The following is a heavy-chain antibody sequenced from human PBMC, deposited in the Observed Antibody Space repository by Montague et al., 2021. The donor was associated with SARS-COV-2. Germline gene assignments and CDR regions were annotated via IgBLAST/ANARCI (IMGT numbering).Heavy chain of an antibody. CDR2: IYNSGST. CDR3: ARFPTSYYYDSKTAPATPDALDV. Sequence: SETLSLTCTVSGGSISSSSYDWRWIRQHSGKGLEWIGRIYNSGSTYYNPSLKSRVTISVDTSKNQFSLKLSSVTAADTAVYYCARFPTSYYYDSKTAPATPDALDVWGQGTMVTVSS. J-gene: IGHJ3*01. D-gene: IGHD3-22*01. V-gene: IGHV4-39*01. CDR1: GGSISSSSYD.